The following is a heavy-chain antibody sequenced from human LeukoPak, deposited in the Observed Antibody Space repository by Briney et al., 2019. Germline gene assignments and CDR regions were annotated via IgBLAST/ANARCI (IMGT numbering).Heavy chain of an antibody. CDR2: IHPNTGGT. D-gene: IGHD3-22*01. CDR3: ASEYKYDSSGANAFDI. Sequence: GASVKVSCKASGGTFSSYAISWVRQAPGQGLEWMGWIHPNTGGTKYAQKFQGRVTMTRDTSSSTAYMELSSLRSADTAVYYCASEYKYDSSGANAFDIWGQGTMVTVSS. J-gene: IGHJ3*02. CDR1: GGTFSSYA. V-gene: IGHV1-2*02.